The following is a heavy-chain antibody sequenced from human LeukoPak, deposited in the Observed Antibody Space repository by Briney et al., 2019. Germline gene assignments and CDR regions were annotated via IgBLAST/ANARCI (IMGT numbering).Heavy chain of an antibody. CDR1: GYTFTSYD. V-gene: IGHV1-8*03. J-gene: IGHJ6*03. Sequence: ASVKVSCKASGYTFTSYDINWVRQATGQGLEWMGWMNPNSGNTGYAQKFQGRVTITRNTSISTAYTELSSLRSEDTAVYYCARRLGAVYYYYMDVWGKGTTVTVSS. D-gene: IGHD3-16*01. CDR3: ARRLGAVYYYYMDV. CDR2: MNPNSGNT.